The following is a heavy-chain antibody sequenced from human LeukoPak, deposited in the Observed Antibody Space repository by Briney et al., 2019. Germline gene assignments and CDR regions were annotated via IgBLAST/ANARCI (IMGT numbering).Heavy chain of an antibody. J-gene: IGHJ4*02. Sequence: GGSLRLFCAASGFTFSSYGMHWVRQAPGKGLEWVAIISYDGSNKYYADSVKGRFTISRDNSKNTLYLQMNSLRAEDTAVYYCAKDLGNCGGDCYSGDYWGQGTLVTVSS. D-gene: IGHD2-21*02. CDR2: ISYDGSNK. V-gene: IGHV3-30*18. CDR3: AKDLGNCGGDCYSGDY. CDR1: GFTFSSYG.